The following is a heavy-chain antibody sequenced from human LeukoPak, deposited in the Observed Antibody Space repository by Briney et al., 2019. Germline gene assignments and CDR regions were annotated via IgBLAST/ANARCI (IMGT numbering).Heavy chain of an antibody. J-gene: IGHJ4*02. CDR3: VKASCSGGICYLDY. CDR1: GFTFSRYG. Sequence: GGSLRLSCSASGFTFSRYGMFWVRQAPGKGLEYVSDVSGNGGSTDYADSVKGRFTISRDNSKNTPYLQMSSLRAEDTAVYYCVKASCSGGICYLDYWGQGTLVTVSS. V-gene: IGHV3-64D*06. D-gene: IGHD2-15*01. CDR2: VSGNGGST.